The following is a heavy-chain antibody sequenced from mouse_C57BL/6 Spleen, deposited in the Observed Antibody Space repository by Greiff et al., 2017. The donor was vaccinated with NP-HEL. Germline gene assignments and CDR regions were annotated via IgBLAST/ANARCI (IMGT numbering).Heavy chain of an antibody. J-gene: IGHJ4*01. Sequence: QVQLQQSGPELVKPGASVKISCKASGYAFSSSWMNWVKQRPGKGLEWIGRIYPGDGDTNYNGKFKGKATLTADKSSSTAYMQLSSLTSEDSAVYCCARSWGTLYAMDYWGQGTSVTVSS. CDR2: IYPGDGDT. V-gene: IGHV1-82*01. D-gene: IGHD2-14*01. CDR1: GYAFSSSW. CDR3: ARSWGTLYAMDY.